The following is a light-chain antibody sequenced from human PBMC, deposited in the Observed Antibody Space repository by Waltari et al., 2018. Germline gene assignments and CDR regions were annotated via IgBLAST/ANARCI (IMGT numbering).Light chain of an antibody. J-gene: IGKJ1*01. CDR1: QSVCRS. V-gene: IGKV3-20*01. CDR2: DTS. CDR3: QMYVRLPVT. Sequence: EIVLTQSPGTLSLSPGERATLSCRASQSVCRSLAWYQRKPGQAPRLLIYDTSNRATGIPERFSGSGSGTDFSLTISRREPEDFAVYYCQMYVRLPVTFGQGTKVEIK.